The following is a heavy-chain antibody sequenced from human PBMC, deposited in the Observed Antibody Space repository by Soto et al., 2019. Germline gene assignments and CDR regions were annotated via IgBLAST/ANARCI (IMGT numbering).Heavy chain of an antibody. CDR2: IIPVLGVA. Sequence: QVQLVQSGAEVRKPGSSVKVSCKASGVTFSSYTISWVRQAPGQGLEWMGRIIPVLGVANYAPKFQGRLTIIADEPTSTVYMDLSSLRXXXXXXXXXXXXINGDSDVSDFWGQGTVITVSS. CDR3: XXXINGDSDVSDF. CDR1: GVTFSSYT. J-gene: IGHJ3*01. V-gene: IGHV1-69*02.